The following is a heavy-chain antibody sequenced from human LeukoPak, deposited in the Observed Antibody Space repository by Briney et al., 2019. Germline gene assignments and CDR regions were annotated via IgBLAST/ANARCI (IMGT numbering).Heavy chain of an antibody. D-gene: IGHD2-15*01. V-gene: IGHV3-43D*03. CDR1: GFTFDDYA. Sequence: GGSLRLSCAASGFTFDDYAMHWVRQAPGKGLEWVSLIRWDGGSAYYADSVKGRFTISRDNSENSLYLQMNSLRPEGTALYYCAKDGGGGGSWHDSWGQGTLVTVSS. CDR3: AKDGGGGGSWHDS. CDR2: IRWDGGSA. J-gene: IGHJ4*02.